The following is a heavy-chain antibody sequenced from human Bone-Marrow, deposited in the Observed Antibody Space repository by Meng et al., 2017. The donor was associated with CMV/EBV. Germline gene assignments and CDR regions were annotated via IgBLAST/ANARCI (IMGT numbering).Heavy chain of an antibody. Sequence: GGSLRLSCAASGFTFSSYGMHWVRQAAGKGLEWVAFIRYDGSNKYYADSVKGRFTISRDNSKNTLYLQMNSLRVDDTAVYYCAPLVQPPRPFDYCGQGTLVTVSS. CDR3: APLVQPPRPFDY. CDR2: IRYDGSNK. J-gene: IGHJ4*02. V-gene: IGHV3-30*02. CDR1: GFTFSSYG. D-gene: IGHD1-1*01.